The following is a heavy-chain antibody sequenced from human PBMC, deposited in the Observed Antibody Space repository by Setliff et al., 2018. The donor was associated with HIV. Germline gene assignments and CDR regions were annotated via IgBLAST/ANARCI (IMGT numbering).Heavy chain of an antibody. J-gene: IGHJ3*01. CDR3: ASGGYSYGYD. Sequence: PGGSLRLSCAASGFTFSSHTMNWVRQAPGKGLEWISYISTSGSTIYYADSVKGRFTISRDNAKNSLYLQMNSLRAEDTAVYYCASGGYSYGYDWGQGTMVTVSS. CDR2: ISTSGSTI. D-gene: IGHD5-18*01. CDR1: GFTFSSHT. V-gene: IGHV3-48*04.